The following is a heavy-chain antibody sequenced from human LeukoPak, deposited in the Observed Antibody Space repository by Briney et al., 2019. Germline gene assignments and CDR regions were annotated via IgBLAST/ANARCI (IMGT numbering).Heavy chain of an antibody. V-gene: IGHV3-21*01. CDR1: GFTLSTYW. CDR2: ISSSSSYI. Sequence: PGGSLRLSCTASGFTLSTYWMNWVRQAPGKGLEWVSSISSSSSYIYYADSVKGRFTISRDNAKNSLYLQMNSLRAEDTAVYYCARDLKAARPYFDYWGQGTLVTVSS. J-gene: IGHJ4*02. D-gene: IGHD6-6*01. CDR3: ARDLKAARPYFDY.